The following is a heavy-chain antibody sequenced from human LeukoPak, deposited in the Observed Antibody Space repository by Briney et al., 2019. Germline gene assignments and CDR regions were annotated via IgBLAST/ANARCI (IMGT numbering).Heavy chain of an antibody. CDR2: ISGSGGST. J-gene: IGHJ6*02. CDR3: AKSGGLAGSGRLAMDV. Sequence: GGSLRLSCAASGFTFSTYAMSWVRLAPGKGLEWVSGISGSGGSTYYADSVKGRFTSSRDNSNNTLYVQMNSLRVEDTAVYYCAKSGGLAGSGRLAMDVWGQGTTVTVSS. V-gene: IGHV3-23*01. CDR1: GFTFSTYA. D-gene: IGHD3-10*01.